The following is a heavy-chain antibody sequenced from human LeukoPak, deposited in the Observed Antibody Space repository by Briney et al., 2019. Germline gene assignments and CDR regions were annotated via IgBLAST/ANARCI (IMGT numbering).Heavy chain of an antibody. D-gene: IGHD3-16*01. CDR3: ARRGGGRLFDP. Sequence: PSQTLSLTCTVSGGSISSGDYYWGWIRQYSGKGLEWIGYIYYSGITYYNPSLKSRVTISVDTSKNQFSLQLTSVTAAETAVYYCARRGGGRLFDPWGQGTLVTVSS. J-gene: IGHJ5*02. CDR1: GGSISSGDYY. V-gene: IGHV4-31*03. CDR2: IYYSGIT.